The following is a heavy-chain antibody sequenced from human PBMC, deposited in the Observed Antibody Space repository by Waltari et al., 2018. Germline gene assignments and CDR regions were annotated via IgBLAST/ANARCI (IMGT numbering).Heavy chain of an antibody. CDR3: ARGSGDLYFDY. V-gene: IGHV4-34*01. Sequence: VQLQQWGAGLLKPSETLSLTCAVYGGSFSGYYWSWIRQPPGKGLEWIGEINHSGSTNYNPSLKSRVTISVDTSKNQFSLKLSSVTAADTAVYYCARGSGDLYFDYWGQGTLVTVSS. J-gene: IGHJ4*02. CDR2: INHSGST. CDR1: GGSFSGYY. D-gene: IGHD4-17*01.